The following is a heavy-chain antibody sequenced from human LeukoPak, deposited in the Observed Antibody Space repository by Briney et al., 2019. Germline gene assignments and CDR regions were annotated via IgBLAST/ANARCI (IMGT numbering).Heavy chain of an antibody. CDR1: GFRFDDFA. Sequence: GGSLRLSCTASGFRFDDFAMHWVRQVPGKGLVWVSRISGDGTARNYADSVKGRFTISRDDAKNTVDLQMNSLRGEDTAVYYCVRGRGSYGWFDPWGQGTLVTVSS. CDR3: VRGRGSYGWFDP. J-gene: IGHJ5*02. D-gene: IGHD3-10*01. CDR2: ISGDGTAR. V-gene: IGHV3-74*01.